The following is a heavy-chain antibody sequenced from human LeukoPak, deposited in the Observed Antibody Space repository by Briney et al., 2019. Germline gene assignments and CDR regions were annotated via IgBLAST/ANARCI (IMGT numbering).Heavy chain of an antibody. CDR2: ISGSGGST. V-gene: IGHV3-23*01. J-gene: IGHJ4*02. Sequence: GGSLRLSCAASGFTFSSYAMSWVRQAPGKGLEWVSAISGSGGSTYYPDSVKGRFTISRDNSKNTLYLQMNSLRAEDTAVYYCAKDDYDFWSRDYWGQGTLVTVSS. D-gene: IGHD3-3*01. CDR1: GFTFSSYA. CDR3: AKDDYDFWSRDY.